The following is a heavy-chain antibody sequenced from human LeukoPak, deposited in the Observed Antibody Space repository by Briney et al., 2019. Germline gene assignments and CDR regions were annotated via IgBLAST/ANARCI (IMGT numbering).Heavy chain of an antibody. D-gene: IGHD3-10*01. V-gene: IGHV4-34*01. CDR3: ARGGKLLWFGEGRDAFDV. J-gene: IGHJ3*01. CDR1: GGSFSGYY. CDR2: ISHSGST. Sequence: SETLSLTCAVYGGSFSGYYWSWIRQPPGKGLEWIGEISHSGSTNYNPSLKSRVTISVDTSKNQFPLKLSSVTAADTAVYYCARGGKLLWFGEGRDAFDVWGQGTMVTVSS.